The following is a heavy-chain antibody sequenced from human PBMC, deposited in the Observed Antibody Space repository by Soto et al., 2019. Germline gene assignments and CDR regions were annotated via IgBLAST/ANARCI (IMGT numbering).Heavy chain of an antibody. D-gene: IGHD6-6*01. CDR2: IAWGDEK. J-gene: IGHJ3*01. CDR1: GFSLNTYGVG. Sequence: QITLKESGPTLMKPTQTLTLTCTFSGFSLNTYGVGVAWIRQPPGKALEWLALIAWGDEKRYRPSLKSRLTITKDTAKNQVVLTVTNMDPVDTATYFCAHIATPSQVFDVWGQGTMVTVSS. V-gene: IGHV2-5*02. CDR3: AHIATPSQVFDV.